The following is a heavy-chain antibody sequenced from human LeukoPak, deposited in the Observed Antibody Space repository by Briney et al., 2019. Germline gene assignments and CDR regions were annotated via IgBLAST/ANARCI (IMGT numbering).Heavy chain of an antibody. Sequence: PSQTLSLTCTVSGGSISSGGYYWSWIRQPPGKGLEWIGYIYHSGSTYYNPSLKSRVTISVDRSKNQFSLKLSSVTAADTAVYYCAREADSSGYFDYWGQGTLVTVSS. J-gene: IGHJ4*02. CDR2: IYHSGST. CDR3: AREADSSGYFDY. D-gene: IGHD3-22*01. CDR1: GGSISSGGYY. V-gene: IGHV4-30-2*01.